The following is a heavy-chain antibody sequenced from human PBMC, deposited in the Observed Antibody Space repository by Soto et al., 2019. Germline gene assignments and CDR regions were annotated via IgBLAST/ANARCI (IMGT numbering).Heavy chain of an antibody. CDR3: AADIVEYYYYYGMDG. Sequence: PGGSLLLSCPASVFTFSSYGMHWVRPAPGKGLEWVAVISYDGSNKYYADSVKGRFTISRDNSKNTLYLQMNSLRAEDTAVYYCAADIVEYYYYYGMDGWGQGTTVTVSS. CDR1: VFTFSSYG. CDR2: ISYDGSNK. V-gene: IGHV3-30*03. J-gene: IGHJ6*02. D-gene: IGHD5-12*01.